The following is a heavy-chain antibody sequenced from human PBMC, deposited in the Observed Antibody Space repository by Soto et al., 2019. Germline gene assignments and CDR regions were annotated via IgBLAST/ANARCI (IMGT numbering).Heavy chain of an antibody. CDR1: GDSMTSSNFY. D-gene: IGHD3-3*01. CDR3: ARHVGTILQIDS. J-gene: IGHJ4*02. V-gene: IGHV4-39*01. CDR2: IHYSGST. Sequence: SETLSLTCTVSGDSMTSSNFYWGWIRQPPGKGLEWIGSIHYSGSTYYTPSLRGRVNIFVDTSKTQFSLKLSSVTAADTAIYYCARHVGTILQIDSWGQGTLVTVYS.